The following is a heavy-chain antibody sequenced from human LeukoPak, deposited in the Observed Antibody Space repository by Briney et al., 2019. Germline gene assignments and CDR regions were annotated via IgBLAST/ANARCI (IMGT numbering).Heavy chain of an antibody. CDR3: ARRLGSSADGILKYYFDY. J-gene: IGHJ4*02. D-gene: IGHD6-13*01. CDR1: GGSISSNIYY. Sequence: SETLFLTCTVSGGSISSNIYYWGWIRQPPGKGLEWIGDIYYSGSTYYNPSLKSRVTISVDTSKNQFSLKLRSVTIADTAVYYCARRLGSSADGILKYYFDYWGQGTLVTVPS. CDR2: IYYSGST. V-gene: IGHV4-39*01.